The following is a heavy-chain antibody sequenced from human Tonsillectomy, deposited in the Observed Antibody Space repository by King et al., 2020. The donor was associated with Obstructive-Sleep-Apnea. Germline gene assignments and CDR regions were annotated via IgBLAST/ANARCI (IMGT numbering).Heavy chain of an antibody. Sequence: QLQESGPGLVKPSETLALTCTVSCGSMSRSSYYWGWTRQPPGKGLGWIGSSYYSGNNYYNPSLKSRVTISVDTSKNQFFLQLSSVTAADTAVYYCARDGGYSYGFEYWGQGTLVTVSS. CDR3: ARDGGYSYGFEY. V-gene: IGHV4-39*07. D-gene: IGHD5-18*01. CDR1: CGSMSRSSYY. J-gene: IGHJ4*02. CDR2: SYYSGNN.